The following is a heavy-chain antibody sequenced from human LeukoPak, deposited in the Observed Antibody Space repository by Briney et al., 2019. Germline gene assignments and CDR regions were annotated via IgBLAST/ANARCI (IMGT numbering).Heavy chain of an antibody. D-gene: IGHD1-26*01. V-gene: IGHV5-51*01. CDR3: ARPGMEGATTDAFDI. CDR1: GYSFTTYW. J-gene: IGHJ3*02. CDR2: IYPGDSET. Sequence: PGESLKISCQGSGYSFTTYWIAWVRQMPGKGLEWMGIIYPGDSETRYSASFQGQVTISADKSISTAYLQWSSLKASDTAMYYCARPGMEGATTDAFDIWGQGTMVTVSS.